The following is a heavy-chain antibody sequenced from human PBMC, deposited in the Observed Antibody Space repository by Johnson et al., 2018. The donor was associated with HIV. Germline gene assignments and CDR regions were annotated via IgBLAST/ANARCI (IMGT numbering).Heavy chain of an antibody. V-gene: IGHV3-30*18. CDR3: AKEGRELLGGTFDI. CDR1: GFSFSSYG. D-gene: IGHD1-26*01. CDR2: ISYHVGNR. J-gene: IGHJ3*02. Sequence: QVQLVESGGGVVQPGRSLRLSCAASGFSFSSYGIHWVRQAPGQGLEWVAYISYHVGNRYYADSVKGRFTISRDNSKNTLSLQMNSLRAEDTAVYYCAKEGRELLGGTFDIWGQGTMVTVSS.